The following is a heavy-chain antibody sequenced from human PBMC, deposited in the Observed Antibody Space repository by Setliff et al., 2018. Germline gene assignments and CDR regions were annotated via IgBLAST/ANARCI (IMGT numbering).Heavy chain of an antibody. D-gene: IGHD1-26*01. CDR3: ARGDVYSGSYYHFDY. J-gene: IGHJ4*02. CDR1: GYTLSSYA. V-gene: IGHV1-3*01. CDR2: INAGNGNI. Sequence: ASVKVSCKASGYTLSSYAMNWVRQAPGQGLEWMGWINAGNGNIRYSQNFQGRVTITRDTSASTAYMELSSLTSEDTAIYYCARGDVYSGSYYHFDYWGQGTLVTVSS.